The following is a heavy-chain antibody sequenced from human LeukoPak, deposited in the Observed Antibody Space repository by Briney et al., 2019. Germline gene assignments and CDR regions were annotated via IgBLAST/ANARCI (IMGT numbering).Heavy chain of an antibody. Sequence: SETLSLTCTVSGGSISSYYWSWIRQPPGKGLEWTGYIYYSGSTNYNPSLKSRVTISVDTSKNQFSLKLSSVTAADTAVYYCARAYHYYYYYYYMDVWGKGTTVTVSS. CDR1: GGSISSYY. CDR3: ARAYHYYYYYYYMDV. V-gene: IGHV4-59*01. D-gene: IGHD3-22*01. CDR2: IYYSGST. J-gene: IGHJ6*03.